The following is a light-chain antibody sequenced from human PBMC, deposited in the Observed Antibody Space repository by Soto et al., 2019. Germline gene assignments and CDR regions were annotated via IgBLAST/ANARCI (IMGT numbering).Light chain of an antibody. J-gene: IGLJ2*01. CDR1: SRHSGYA. Sequence: QSVLTQSPSASASLGASVNLTCTLSSRHSGYAIAWHQQQPQKGPRYLMKLNSDGSHSKGDGIPDRFSGSSSGAERHLTISSLQYEDEADYCCQTWGTGTVVFGGGTKLTVL. V-gene: IGLV4-69*01. CDR2: LNSDGSH. CDR3: QTWGTGTVV.